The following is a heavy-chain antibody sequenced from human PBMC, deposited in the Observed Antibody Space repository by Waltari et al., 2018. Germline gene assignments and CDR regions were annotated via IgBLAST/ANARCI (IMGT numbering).Heavy chain of an antibody. J-gene: IGHJ4*02. D-gene: IGHD6-19*01. CDR2: IYTSGST. V-gene: IGHV4-61*02. Sequence: QVQLQESGPGLVKPSQTLSLTCTVSGGSISSGSYYWSWIRQPAGKGLEWIGRIYTSGSTNYNPSLKSRVTISVDTSKNQFSLKLSSVTAADTAVYYCAGVVAVAGDYYFDYWGQGTLVTVSS. CDR3: AGVVAVAGDYYFDY. CDR1: GGSISSGSYY.